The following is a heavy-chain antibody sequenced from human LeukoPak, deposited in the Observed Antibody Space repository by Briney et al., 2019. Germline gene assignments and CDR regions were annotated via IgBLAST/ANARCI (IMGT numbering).Heavy chain of an antibody. Sequence: ASVKVSCKASGYTFTSYGISWVRQAPGQGLEWMGWISAYNGNTNYAQKLQGRVTMTTDTSTSTAYMGLRSLRSDDTAVYYCARALYHRDHFDYWGQGTLVTVSS. CDR3: ARALYHRDHFDY. CDR2: ISAYNGNT. D-gene: IGHD3-16*02. J-gene: IGHJ4*02. CDR1: GYTFTSYG. V-gene: IGHV1-18*01.